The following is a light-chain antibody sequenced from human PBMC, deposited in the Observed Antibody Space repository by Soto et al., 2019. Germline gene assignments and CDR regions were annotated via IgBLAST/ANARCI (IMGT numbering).Light chain of an antibody. Sequence: QSVLTQPPSASGTPGQRVTISCSGSSSNIGSNTVNWYQQLPGTAPKLLIYSNNQRPSGVPDRFSGSKSGTSASLAISGLQSEDEADYYCAAWDDSLNACVVFGGGTKLTVL. CDR3: AAWDDSLNACVV. J-gene: IGLJ2*01. V-gene: IGLV1-44*01. CDR2: SNN. CDR1: SSNIGSNT.